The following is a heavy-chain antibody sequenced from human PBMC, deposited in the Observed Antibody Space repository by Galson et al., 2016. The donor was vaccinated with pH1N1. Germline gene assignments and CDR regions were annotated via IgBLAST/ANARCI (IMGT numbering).Heavy chain of an antibody. V-gene: IGHV7-4-1*04. CDR1: GYTFTSNA. CDR3: ARSYCSSTSCYGGSYYYYGMDV. D-gene: IGHD2-2*01. CDR2: INTNTGNP. J-gene: IGHJ6*02. Sequence: SVMVSCKASGYTFTSNAMNWVRQAPGQGLEWMGWINTNTGNPTYAQGFTGRFVFSLDTSVSMAYLQISSLKAEDTAVYYCARSYCSSTSCYGGSYYYYGMDVWGQGTTVTVSS.